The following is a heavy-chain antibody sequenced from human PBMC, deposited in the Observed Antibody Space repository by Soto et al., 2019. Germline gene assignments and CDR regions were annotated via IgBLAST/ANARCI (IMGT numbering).Heavy chain of an antibody. CDR3: ARAHSSGYYLSGY. V-gene: IGHV1-18*01. D-gene: IGHD3-22*01. Sequence: ASVKVSCKASGYSFTTYGMNWVPQAPGQGLEWMGWISAYNGNTNYAQKLQGRVTMTTDTSTSTAYMELRSLRSDDTAVYYCARAHSSGYYLSGYWGQGTLVTVSS. CDR2: ISAYNGNT. CDR1: GYSFTTYG. J-gene: IGHJ4*02.